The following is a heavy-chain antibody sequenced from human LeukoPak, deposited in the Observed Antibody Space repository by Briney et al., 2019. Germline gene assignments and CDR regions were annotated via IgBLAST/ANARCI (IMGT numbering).Heavy chain of an antibody. CDR1: GSSISTYY. Sequence: ASETLSLTCTVSGSSISTYYWSWIRQPPGKGLEWIVYIYSSGSTNYNPSLKSRVTISVDTSKNQFSLNLSSVTAADTAVYYCARGKFGPPGFWGQGTLVTVSS. CDR2: IYSSGST. CDR3: ARGKFGPPGF. J-gene: IGHJ4*02. D-gene: IGHD3/OR15-3a*01. V-gene: IGHV4-59*01.